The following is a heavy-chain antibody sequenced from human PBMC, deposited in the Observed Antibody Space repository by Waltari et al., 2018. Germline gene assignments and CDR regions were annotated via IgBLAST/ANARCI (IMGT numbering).Heavy chain of an antibody. Sequence: QVQLVESGGGVVQPGRSLRLSCAASGFTFSSYGMHWVRQGPGKGLEWVAVIWYDGSNKYYADSGKGRFTISRDNSKNTLYLQMNSLRAEDTAVYYCARDPTVTNGPGYFDYWGQGTLVTVSS. J-gene: IGHJ4*02. CDR3: ARDPTVTNGPGYFDY. D-gene: IGHD4-17*01. CDR2: IWYDGSNK. V-gene: IGHV3-33*01. CDR1: GFTFSSYG.